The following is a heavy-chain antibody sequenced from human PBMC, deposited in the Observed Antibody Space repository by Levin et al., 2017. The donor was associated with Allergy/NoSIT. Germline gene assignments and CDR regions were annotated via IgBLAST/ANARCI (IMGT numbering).Heavy chain of an antibody. CDR3: ARGGWGETTYINFEY. J-gene: IGHJ4*02. Sequence: GGSLRLSCAASGFTFSSYSMNWVRQAPGKGLEWVSYISSSSSIIYYADSVKGRFTISRDNAKNSLYLQMNSLRAEDTAVYYCARGGWGETTYINFEYWGQGTLAAVSS. V-gene: IGHV3-48*04. CDR1: GFTFSSYS. CDR2: ISSSSSII. D-gene: IGHD1-7*01.